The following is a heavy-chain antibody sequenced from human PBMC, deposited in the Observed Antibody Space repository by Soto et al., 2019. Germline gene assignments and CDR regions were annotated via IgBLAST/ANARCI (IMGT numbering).Heavy chain of an antibody. D-gene: IGHD3-3*01. CDR1: GGSVGSGAYY. CDR2: TLYSGRP. V-gene: IGHV4-61*08. CDR3: ARHDFYHRTFDI. Sequence: PSETLSLTCRVSGGSVGSGAYYWSWIRQPPGKGLEWIGCTLYSGRPIYNPSLQSLQSRVTISVDTSRNQFSLRLTSVTAADTALYYCARHDFYHRTFDIWGQGTLVTVSS. J-gene: IGHJ3*02.